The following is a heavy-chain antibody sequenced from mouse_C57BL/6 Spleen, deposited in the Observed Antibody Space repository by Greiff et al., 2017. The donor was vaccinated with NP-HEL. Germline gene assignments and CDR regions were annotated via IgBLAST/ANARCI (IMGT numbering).Heavy chain of an antibody. CDR2: INPNNGGT. J-gene: IGHJ3*01. Sequence: VQLQQSGPELVKPGASVKMSCKASGYTFTDYNMHWVKQSHGKSLEWIGYINPNNGGTSYNQKFKGKATLTVNKSSSTAYMELRSLTSEDSAVYYCARSRNYYGPAWFAYWGQGTLVTVSA. D-gene: IGHD1-1*01. CDR3: ARSRNYYGPAWFAY. V-gene: IGHV1-22*01. CDR1: GYTFTDYN.